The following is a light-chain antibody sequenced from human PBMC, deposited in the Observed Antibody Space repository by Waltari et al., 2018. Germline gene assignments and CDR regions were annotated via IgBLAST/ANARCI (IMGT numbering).Light chain of an antibody. Sequence: QSALTQPASVSGSPGQSITISCTGSSSDVGGYNYVSWFQQHPGKAPKLILYEVSNRPSGFAVRFACSNSGNTASLTISGLQPEDEADYYCSSYTSSTTVVFGGGTKLTVL. CDR1: SSDVGGYNY. CDR2: EVS. CDR3: SSYTSSTTVV. V-gene: IGLV2-14*01. J-gene: IGLJ2*01.